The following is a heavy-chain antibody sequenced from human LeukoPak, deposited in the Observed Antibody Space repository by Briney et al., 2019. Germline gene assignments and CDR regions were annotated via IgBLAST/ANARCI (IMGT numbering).Heavy chain of an antibody. J-gene: IGHJ4*02. CDR2: IYYTGST. Sequence: SETLSLTCTVSGGSIRSGNYYWSWIRQPPGKGLEWIGYIYYTGSTYYNPSLRSRVTISVDTSNNQFSLKLSSVTAADTAVYYSARQRRTGDLGWGQGTLVTVSS. V-gene: IGHV4-30-4*08. CDR3: ARQRRTGDLG. D-gene: IGHD7-27*01. CDR1: GGSIRSGNYY.